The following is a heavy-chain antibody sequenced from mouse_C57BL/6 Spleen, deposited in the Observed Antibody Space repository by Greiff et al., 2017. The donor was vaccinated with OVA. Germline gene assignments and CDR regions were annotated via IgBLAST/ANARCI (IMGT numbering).Heavy chain of an antibody. CDR3: TRDTVGDSSVLYAMDY. J-gene: IGHJ4*01. CDR2: ISSGGDYI. V-gene: IGHV5-9-1*02. Sequence: EVQLVESGEGLVKPGGSLKLSCAASGFTFSSYAMSWVRQTPEKRLEWVAYISSGGDYIYYADTVKGRFTISRDNARNTLYLQMSSLKSEDTAMYYCTRDTVGDSSVLYAMDYWGQGTSVTVSS. CDR1: GFTFSSYA. D-gene: IGHD3-2*02.